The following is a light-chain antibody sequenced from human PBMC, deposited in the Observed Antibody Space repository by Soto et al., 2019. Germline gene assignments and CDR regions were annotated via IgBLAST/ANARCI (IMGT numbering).Light chain of an antibody. CDR2: EGT. J-gene: IGLJ2*01. CDR3: CSYAGSSTLI. V-gene: IGLV2-23*01. Sequence: QSVLTQPASVSGSPGQSITISCIGTSSDVGSYNLVSWYQQHPGKAPKLMIYEGTKRPSGLSNRFSGSRSGNTASLTISELQAEDEADYYCCSYAGSSTLIFGGGTKVTVL. CDR1: SSDVGSYNL.